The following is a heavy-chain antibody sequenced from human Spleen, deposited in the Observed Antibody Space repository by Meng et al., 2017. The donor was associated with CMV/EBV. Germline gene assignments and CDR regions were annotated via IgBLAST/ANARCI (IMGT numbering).Heavy chain of an antibody. Sequence: ASVKVSCKASGYTFTGYYMHWVRQAPGQGLEWMGWINPNSGNTGYAQKFQGRVTMTRNISISTAYLELSNLTSDDTAVYYCARAARLGYCTSTSCYIRFDPWGQGTLVTVSS. CDR3: ARAARLGYCTSTSCYIRFDP. J-gene: IGHJ5*02. CDR2: INPNSGNT. D-gene: IGHD2-2*02. CDR1: GYTFTGYY. V-gene: IGHV1-8*02.